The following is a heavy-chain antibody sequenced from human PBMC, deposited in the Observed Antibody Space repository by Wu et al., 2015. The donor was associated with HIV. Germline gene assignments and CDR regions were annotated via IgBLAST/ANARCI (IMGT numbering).Heavy chain of an antibody. J-gene: IGHJ6*03. D-gene: IGHD2-2*01. Sequence: QVQLVQSGAEVKKPGASVKVSCKASGYTFTGYYMHWVRQAPGQGLEWMGWINPNSGGTNYAQKFQGRVTMTRDTSISTAYMELSRLRSDDTAVYYCARAFPPARYCSSTSCQTYYYYYMDVWGKGTTVTVSS. CDR2: INPNSGGT. CDR1: GYTFTGYY. CDR3: ARAFPPARYCSSTSCQTYYYYYMDV. V-gene: IGHV1-2*02.